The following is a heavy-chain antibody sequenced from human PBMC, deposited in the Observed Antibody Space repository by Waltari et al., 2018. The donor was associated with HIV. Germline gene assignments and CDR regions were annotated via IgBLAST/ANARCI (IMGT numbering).Heavy chain of an antibody. V-gene: IGHV3-7*01. Sequence: EVQLVESGGGLVQPGGSLRLSCAASGFTFSNYWGSWAGQAPGKGLEWVANIKQDGSEKYYVDSVKGRFTISRDNDKNSVDLQMNSLRAEDTAVYYCARDGGRRGPFGYWGQGTLVTVSS. D-gene: IGHD3-3*01. CDR1: GFTFSNYW. CDR3: ARDGGRRGPFGY. J-gene: IGHJ4*02. CDR2: IKQDGSEK.